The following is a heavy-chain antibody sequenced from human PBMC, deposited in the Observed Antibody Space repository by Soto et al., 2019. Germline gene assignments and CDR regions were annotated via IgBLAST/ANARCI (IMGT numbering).Heavy chain of an antibody. J-gene: IGHJ6*04. CDR1: GYSFTSYW. D-gene: IGHD2-15*01. V-gene: IGHV5-10-1*01. Sequence: GESLKISCKGSGYSFTSYWISWVRQMPGKGLEWMGRIDPSDSYTNYSPSFEGHVTISADKSISTAYLQWSSLKASDTAMYYCAGYCSGGSCYPTPCLDHYGMDVWGKRTTVTVSS. CDR2: IDPSDSYT. CDR3: AGYCSGGSCYPTPCLDHYGMDV.